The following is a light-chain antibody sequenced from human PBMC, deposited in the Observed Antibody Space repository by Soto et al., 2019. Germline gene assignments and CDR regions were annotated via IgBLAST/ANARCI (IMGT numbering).Light chain of an antibody. J-gene: IGKJ5*01. V-gene: IGKV3-11*01. CDR2: DAS. CDR3: QQRSNWPLA. Sequence: DIVMTQSPATLSVAAGERAALSCRASQSVSSYLAWYQQKPGQAPRLLIYDASNRATGIPARFSGGGFGTDFTLTISSLEPEDFAVYYCQQRSNWPLAFGRGTRLEIK. CDR1: QSVSSY.